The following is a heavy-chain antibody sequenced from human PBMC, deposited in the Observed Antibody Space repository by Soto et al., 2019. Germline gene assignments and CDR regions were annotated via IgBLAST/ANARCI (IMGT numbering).Heavy chain of an antibody. CDR2: IYYSGST. CDR3: ARGVVVVGTRAFDI. Sequence: QVQLQESGPGLVKPSETLSLTCTVSGGSISSYYWSWIRQPPGKGLEWIGYIYYSGSTNYNPSLKSRVAIAVDTSKNQFSLKLSSVTAADTAVYYCARGVVVVGTRAFDIWGKWTMVTVSS. D-gene: IGHD2-15*01. CDR1: GGSISSYY. J-gene: IGHJ3*02. V-gene: IGHV4-59*01.